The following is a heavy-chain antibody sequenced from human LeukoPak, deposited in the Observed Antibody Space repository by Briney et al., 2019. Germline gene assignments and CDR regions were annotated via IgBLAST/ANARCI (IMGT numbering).Heavy chain of an antibody. V-gene: IGHV3-30*18. CDR1: GFTFSSYG. D-gene: IGHD3-22*01. J-gene: IGHJ5*02. Sequence: GRSLRLSCAASGFTFSSYGMHWVRQAPGKGLEWVAVISYDGSNKYYADSVKGRFTISRDNSKNTLYLQMNSLRAEDTAVYYCAKGGSITMTPWGQGTLVTVSS. CDR3: AKGGSITMTP. CDR2: ISYDGSNK.